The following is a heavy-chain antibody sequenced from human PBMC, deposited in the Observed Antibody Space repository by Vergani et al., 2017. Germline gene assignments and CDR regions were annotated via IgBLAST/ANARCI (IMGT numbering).Heavy chain of an antibody. CDR1: GYSITNYW. Sequence: EVQLVQSGAEVKKPGESLKISCQGSGYSITNYWIAWVRQRPGKGLEWMGIIYAGDSDVRYSPSFQGQVTMSVDKSLSTAYLQWSSLKASDTTTYYCAKTHDFSSLYSSYNWFDPWGRGTLVTVS. V-gene: IGHV5-51*03. D-gene: IGHD3-3*01. CDR3: AKTHDFSSLYSSYNWFDP. CDR2: IYAGDSDV. J-gene: IGHJ5*02.